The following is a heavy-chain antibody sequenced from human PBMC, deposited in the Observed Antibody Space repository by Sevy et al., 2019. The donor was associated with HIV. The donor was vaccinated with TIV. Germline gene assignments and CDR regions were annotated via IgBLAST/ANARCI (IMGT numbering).Heavy chain of an antibody. V-gene: IGHV3-15*01. CDR3: SSIPDP. J-gene: IGHJ5*02. Sequence: GGSLRLSCAASGFSVSAAWMSWVRQAPGKGLEWVGRIKSEEAGGTADYAEPVKGGFTISRDDFKNMVYLEMNSLRTDDTAMYFCSSIPDPWGHGTLVTVSS. CDR1: GFSVSAAW. D-gene: IGHD2-21*01. CDR2: IKSEEAGGTA.